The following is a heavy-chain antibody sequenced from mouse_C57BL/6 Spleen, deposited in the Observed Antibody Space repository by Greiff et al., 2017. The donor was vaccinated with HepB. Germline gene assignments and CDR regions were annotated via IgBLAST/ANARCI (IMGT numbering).Heavy chain of an antibody. CDR1: GYTFTGYW. CDR2: ILPGSGST. D-gene: IGHD1-1*01. J-gene: IGHJ2*01. Sequence: QVQLQQSGAELMKPGASVKLSCKATGYTFTGYWIEWVKQRPGHGLEWIGEILPGSGSTNYNEKFKGKATFTADTSSNTAYMQLSSLTTEDSAIYYCAREGVKDYYGSRGYFDYWGQGTTLTVSS. V-gene: IGHV1-9*01. CDR3: AREGVKDYYGSRGYFDY.